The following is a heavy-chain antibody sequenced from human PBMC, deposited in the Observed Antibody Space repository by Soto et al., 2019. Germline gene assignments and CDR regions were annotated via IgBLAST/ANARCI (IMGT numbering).Heavy chain of an antibody. CDR1: GYTFTSYG. J-gene: IGHJ4*02. D-gene: IGHD3-10*01. V-gene: IGHV1-18*01. Sequence: QVQLVQSGAEVKKPGASVKVSCKASGYTFTSYGISWVRQAPGQGLERMGWISTYNGNTKYAQKLQGRVTMTTDTSTSKAYMEMRSLRSDDTAVFYCAREMVRGVGSDYWGQWTLVTASS. CDR2: ISTYNGNT. CDR3: AREMVRGVGSDY.